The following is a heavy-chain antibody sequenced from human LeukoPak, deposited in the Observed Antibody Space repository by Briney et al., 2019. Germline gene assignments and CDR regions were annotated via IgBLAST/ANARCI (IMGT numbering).Heavy chain of an antibody. J-gene: IGHJ5*02. CDR2: INSDGSST. V-gene: IGHV3-74*01. D-gene: IGHD1-26*01. Sequence: GGSLRLSCAASGFTFSSYWMHWVRQAPGKGLVWVSRINSDGSSTSYADSVKGRFTISRDNAKNTLYLQMNSLRAEDTAVYYCARGSGSYPEFDPWGQGTLVTVSS. CDR3: ARGSGSYPEFDP. CDR1: GFTFSSYW.